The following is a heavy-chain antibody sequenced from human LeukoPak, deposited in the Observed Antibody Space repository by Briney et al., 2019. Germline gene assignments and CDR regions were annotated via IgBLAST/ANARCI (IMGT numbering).Heavy chain of an antibody. CDR2: ISNDGNNK. CDR1: GFTFSSYG. J-gene: IGHJ4*02. CDR3: ARVLPVASRDY. D-gene: IGHD2-2*01. V-gene: IGHV3-30*03. Sequence: GRSLRLSCAASGFTFSSYGMHWVRQAPGKGLEWVAVISNDGNNKYYADSVKGRFTISRDNAKNSMYLQMNSLRAEDTAIYYCARVLPVASRDYWGQGTLVTVSS.